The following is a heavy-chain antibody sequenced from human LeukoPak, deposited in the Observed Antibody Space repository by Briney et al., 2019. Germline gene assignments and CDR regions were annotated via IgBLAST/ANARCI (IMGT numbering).Heavy chain of an antibody. CDR1: GFTVSSNY. V-gene: IGHV3-53*01. CDR3: ASGKETSMAQGY. Sequence: GGSLRLSCAVSGFTVSSNYMTWVRQAPGKGLEWVSVIYSGGSIYYADSVKGRFTISRDISKNTVDLQLNSLRAGDTAAYYCASGKETSMAQGYWGQGTLVTVSS. CDR2: IYSGGSI. D-gene: IGHD5-18*01. J-gene: IGHJ4*02.